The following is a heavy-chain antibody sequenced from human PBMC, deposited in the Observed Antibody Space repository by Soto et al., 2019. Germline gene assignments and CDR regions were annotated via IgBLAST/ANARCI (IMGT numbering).Heavy chain of an antibody. J-gene: IGHJ5*02. V-gene: IGHV4-59*05. D-gene: IGHD3-9*01. CDR1: GDSISSYY. CDR3: ARLDILTGYYIP. CDR2: IYYSGST. Sequence: SETLSLTCTVSGDSISSYYWSWIRQPPGKGLEWIGSIYYSGSTYYNPSLKSRVSISVDTSKNQFSLKLSSVTAADTAVYYCARLDILTGYYIPWGQGTLVTVSS.